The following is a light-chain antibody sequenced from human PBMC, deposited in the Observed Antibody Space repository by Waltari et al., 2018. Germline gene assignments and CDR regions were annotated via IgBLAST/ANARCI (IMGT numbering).Light chain of an antibody. J-gene: IGKJ1*01. CDR3: QQYVSPPET. CDR1: QTVRSNY. CDR2: GAS. V-gene: IGKV3-20*01. Sequence: EIVLAQSPDTLSLSPGERATLSCRASQTVRSNYLAWFQQKPGQAPRLLIYGASSRATGIPDRFSGSGSGTDFTLTISRLEPEDFAVDYCQQYVSPPETFGHGTKVEI.